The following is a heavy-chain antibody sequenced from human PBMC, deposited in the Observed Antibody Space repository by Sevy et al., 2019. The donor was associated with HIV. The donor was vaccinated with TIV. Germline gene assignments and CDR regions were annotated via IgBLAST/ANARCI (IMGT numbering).Heavy chain of an antibody. Sequence: ASVKVSCKASGYTFTGYYIHWARQAPGQGLEWMGWINPNSGGTNFAQKFQGRVTMTRDTSISTAYMELSGLRSDDTGMYYCAREFLWFGESIVRSEAFDIWGQGTVVTVSS. J-gene: IGHJ3*02. CDR1: GYTFTGYY. D-gene: IGHD3-10*01. CDR3: AREFLWFGESIVRSEAFDI. CDR2: INPNSGGT. V-gene: IGHV1-2*02.